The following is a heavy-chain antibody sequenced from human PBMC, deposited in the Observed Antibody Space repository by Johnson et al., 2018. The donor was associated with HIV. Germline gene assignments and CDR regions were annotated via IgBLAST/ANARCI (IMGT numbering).Heavy chain of an antibody. CDR2: IGASGGRT. CDR1: GLTFSNYA. V-gene: IGHV3-23*04. Sequence: VQLVESGGGLVQPGGSLRLSCAASGLTFSNYAMSWVRQGPGKGLEWVSAIGASGGRTFYADSVKGRFTISRDNSKNTLYLQMNSLRAEDTAVYFCARAINDAFDIWGQGTMVTVSP. CDR3: ARAINDAFDI. J-gene: IGHJ3*02.